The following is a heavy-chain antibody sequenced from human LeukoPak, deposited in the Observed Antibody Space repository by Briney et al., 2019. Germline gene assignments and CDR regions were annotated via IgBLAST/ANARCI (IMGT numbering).Heavy chain of an antibody. CDR1: GFTVSSNY. D-gene: IGHD3-10*01. V-gene: IGHV3-53*01. CDR3: ARVSSGSSDY. Sequence: GESLRLSCAASGFTVSSNYMSWVRQAPGKGLEWVSVIYSGGSTYYADSVKGRFTISRDNSKNTLYLQMNSLRAEDTAVYYCARVSSGSSDYWGQGTLVTVSS. CDR2: IYSGGST. J-gene: IGHJ4*02.